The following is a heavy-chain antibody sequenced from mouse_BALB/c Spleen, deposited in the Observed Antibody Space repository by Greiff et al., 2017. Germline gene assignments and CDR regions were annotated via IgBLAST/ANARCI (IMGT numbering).Heavy chain of an antibody. Sequence: EVQRVESGGDLVKPGGSLKLSCAASGFTFSSYGMSWVRQTPDKRLEWVATISSGGSYTYYPDSVKGRFTISRDNAKNTLYLQMSSLKSEDTAMYCCARQEDYGYDAWFAYWGQGTLVTVSA. CDR3: ARQEDYGYDAWFAY. J-gene: IGHJ3*01. CDR1: GFTFSSYG. D-gene: IGHD2-2*01. V-gene: IGHV5-6*01. CDR2: ISSGGSYT.